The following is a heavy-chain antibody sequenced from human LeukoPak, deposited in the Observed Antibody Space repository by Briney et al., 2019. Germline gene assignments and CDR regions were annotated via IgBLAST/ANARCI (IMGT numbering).Heavy chain of an antibody. J-gene: IGHJ5*02. Sequence: GGSLRLSCVISAFTFSNYQINWVRQAPGKGLECVSYINSSGSTMNYADSVKGRFTTSRDKATNSLYLQMNSRRAEDTAVYYCGTGGGGYLFDRWGQGTLVTVPS. V-gene: IGHV3-48*03. CDR2: INSSGSTM. D-gene: IGHD2-15*01. CDR3: GTGGGGYLFDR. CDR1: AFTFSNYQ.